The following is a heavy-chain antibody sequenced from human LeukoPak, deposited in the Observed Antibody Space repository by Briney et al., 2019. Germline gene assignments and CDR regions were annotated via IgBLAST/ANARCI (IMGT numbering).Heavy chain of an antibody. CDR2: ISYDGSNK. CDR3: AKDDYGDYGPTYYFDY. D-gene: IGHD4-17*01. Sequence: GGSLRLSCAASGFTFSSYGMHWVRQAPGKGLEWVAVISYDGSNKYYADSVKGRFTISRDNSKNTLYLQMNSLRAEDTAVYYCAKDDYGDYGPTYYFDYWGQGTLVTASS. CDR1: GFTFSSYG. J-gene: IGHJ4*02. V-gene: IGHV3-30*18.